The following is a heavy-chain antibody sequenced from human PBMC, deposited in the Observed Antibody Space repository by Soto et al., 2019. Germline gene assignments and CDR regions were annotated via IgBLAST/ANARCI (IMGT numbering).Heavy chain of an antibody. D-gene: IGHD6-6*01. CDR2: ISAGSSNI. CDR3: ARQYPSSSRHFDH. V-gene: IGHV3-21*01. CDR1: GFTFITYY. Sequence: GGSLRLSCAASGFTFITYYMIWVRQAPGKGLEWVSSISAGSSNIYYAPSVKGRFTISRDNAKNSLYLQINSLRAEDTAVYYCARQYPSSSRHFDHWGQGNLVTVSS. J-gene: IGHJ4*02.